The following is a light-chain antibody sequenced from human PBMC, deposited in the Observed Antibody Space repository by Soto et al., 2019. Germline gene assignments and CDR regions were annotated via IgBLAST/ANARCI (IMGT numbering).Light chain of an antibody. V-gene: IGKV1-5*01. Sequence: DIQMTQSPSTVSASVGDRVTITCRASQSISYWLAWFQQKPGKAPKVLIYDASSLESGVPSRFSGSGSGTEFTLTISSLQPDDFVTYYCQQYKSYWTFGQGTKVEIK. CDR3: QQYKSYWT. CDR1: QSISYW. J-gene: IGKJ1*01. CDR2: DAS.